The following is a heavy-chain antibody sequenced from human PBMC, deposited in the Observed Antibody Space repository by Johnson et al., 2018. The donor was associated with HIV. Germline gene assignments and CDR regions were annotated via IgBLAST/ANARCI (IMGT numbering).Heavy chain of an antibody. V-gene: IGHV3-30*18. CDR2: ISYDGTNK. CDR3: AKVCYSGSYLDAFDI. J-gene: IGHJ3*02. CDR1: GFIFSSYG. Sequence: QVQLVESGGGVVQPGRSLRLSCAASGFIFSSYGMHWVRQAPGKGLEWVAVISYDGTNKYYADSVKGRFTISRDDSKNTLYLQMNSLRAEDTAVYYCAKVCYSGSYLDAFDIWGQGTMVTVSS. D-gene: IGHD1-26*01.